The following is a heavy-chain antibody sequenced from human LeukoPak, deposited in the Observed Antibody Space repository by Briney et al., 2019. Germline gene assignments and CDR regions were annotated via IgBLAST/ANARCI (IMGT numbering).Heavy chain of an antibody. D-gene: IGHD3-10*01. V-gene: IGHV3-11*01. CDR2: ISSSGSTI. Sequence: GGSLRLSCAASGFTFSDYYMSWIHQAPGKGLEWVSYISSSGSTIYYADSVKGRFTISRDNAKNSLYLQMNSLRAEDTAVYYCAFTWFGELDPIYGMDVWGQGTTVTVSS. CDR3: AFTWFGELDPIYGMDV. J-gene: IGHJ6*02. CDR1: GFTFSDYY.